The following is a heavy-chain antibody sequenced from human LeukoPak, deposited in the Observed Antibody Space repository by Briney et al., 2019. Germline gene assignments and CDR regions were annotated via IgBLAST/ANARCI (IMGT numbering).Heavy chain of an antibody. Sequence: PGGSLRLSCAASGFTFSSYWMHWVRQAPGKGLVWVARIKTDEGSTDYADSVKGRFTTSRDNAKNTLYLQMNSLRAEDTAVYYCTTIRPDYWGQGTLVTVSS. CDR3: TTIRPDY. V-gene: IGHV3-74*01. CDR2: IKTDEGST. D-gene: IGHD3-3*01. J-gene: IGHJ4*02. CDR1: GFTFSSYW.